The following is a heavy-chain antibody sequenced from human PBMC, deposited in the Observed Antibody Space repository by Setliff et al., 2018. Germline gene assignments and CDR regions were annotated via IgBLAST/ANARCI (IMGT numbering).Heavy chain of an antibody. D-gene: IGHD3-3*01. V-gene: IGHV3-7*03. J-gene: IGHJ4*02. Sequence: GGSLRLSCAASGFTFSSYWMSWVRQAPGKGLEWVANIKQDGSEKYYVDSVKGRFTISRDNAKNSLYLQMNSLRAEDTAVYYCATVPNVLRFLEWLRHEYYFDYWGQGTLVTVSS. CDR2: IKQDGSEK. CDR1: GFTFSSYW. CDR3: ATVPNVLRFLEWLRHEYYFDY.